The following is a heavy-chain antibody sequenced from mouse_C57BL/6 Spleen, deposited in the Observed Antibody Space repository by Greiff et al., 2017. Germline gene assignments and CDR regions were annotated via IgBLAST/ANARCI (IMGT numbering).Heavy chain of an antibody. J-gene: IGHJ3*01. CDR2: IDPHSGGT. D-gene: IGHD3-2*02. CDR3: ARAAQAPFAY. V-gene: IGHV1-72*01. Sequence: CTGRIDPHSGGTKYNEKFKSKATLTVDKPSSTAYMQLSSLTSEDSAVYYCARAAQAPFAYWGQGTLVTVSA.